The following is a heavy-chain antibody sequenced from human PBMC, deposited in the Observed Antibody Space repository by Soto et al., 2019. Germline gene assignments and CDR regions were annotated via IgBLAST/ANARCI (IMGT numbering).Heavy chain of an antibody. CDR1: GFTVSSNY. J-gene: IGHJ4*02. V-gene: IGHV3-66*01. CDR3: ARGFTTYYYDSSGYLALDY. CDR2: IYSGGST. D-gene: IGHD3-22*01. Sequence: PGGSLRLSCAASGFTVSSNYMSWVRQAPGKRLEWVSVIYSGGSTYYADSVKGRFTISRDNSKNTLYLQMNSLRAEDTAVYYCARGFTTYYYDSSGYLALDYWGQGTLVTVSS.